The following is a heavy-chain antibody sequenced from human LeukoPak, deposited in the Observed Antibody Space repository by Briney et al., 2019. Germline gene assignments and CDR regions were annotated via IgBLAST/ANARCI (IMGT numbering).Heavy chain of an antibody. V-gene: IGHV3-30*02. CDR1: GFTFTNYA. CDR3: ARDQAGSGHYADY. J-gene: IGHJ4*02. Sequence: GGSLRLSCAASGFTFTNYAMHWVRQAPGKGLEWLAFIRFDGSSKYYADFVKGRFTISRDSSKNTLYLQMNSLRPEDTAVYYCARDQAGSGHYADYWGQGTLVAVSS. CDR2: IRFDGSSK. D-gene: IGHD3-10*01.